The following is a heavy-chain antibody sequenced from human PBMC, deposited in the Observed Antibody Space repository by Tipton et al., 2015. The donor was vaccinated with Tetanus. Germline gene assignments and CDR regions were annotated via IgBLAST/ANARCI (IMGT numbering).Heavy chain of an antibody. D-gene: IGHD5-24*01. CDR3: ARGTDAYKSGNY. V-gene: IGHV4-34*01. J-gene: IGHJ4*01. Sequence: TLSLTCAVYGESFSDYYWSWIRQPLGKGLEWIGEIHPSGTTDYNPSLKSRVIISVDTSKNQFSLKLSSVTAADSALYFCARGTDAYKSGNYWGQGTPVTVSS. CDR1: GESFSDYY. CDR2: IHPSGTT.